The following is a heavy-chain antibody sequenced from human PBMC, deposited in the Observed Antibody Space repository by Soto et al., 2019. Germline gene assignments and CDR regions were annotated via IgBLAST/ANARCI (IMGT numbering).Heavy chain of an antibody. CDR2: ISAYNGNT. V-gene: IGHV1-18*01. CDR3: ARAVGYSYGFDY. J-gene: IGHJ4*02. Sequence: QVQLVQSGAEVRRPGASVKVSCKASGYTFASYGISWVRQAPGQGLEWMGWISAYNGNTNYAHKLQGRVTMTTEASTTTAYMELRSLRSDDTAVYYCARAVGYSYGFDYWGQGTLVTVSS. CDR1: GYTFASYG. D-gene: IGHD5-18*01.